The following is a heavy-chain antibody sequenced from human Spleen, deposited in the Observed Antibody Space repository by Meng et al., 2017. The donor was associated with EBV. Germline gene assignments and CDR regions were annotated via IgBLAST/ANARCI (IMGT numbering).Heavy chain of an antibody. V-gene: IGHV3-53*01. CDR1: GFTVSSSY. CDR3: ATIGWYYDY. J-gene: IGHJ4*02. Sequence: EVQLVESGGGLIHPGGSLRPPCTASGFTVSSSYMNWVRQAPGKGLECVSVIYTDGTTYYAGSVKGRFTISRDNSKNALYLQMNSLRVEDTAVYYCATIGWYYDYWGQGTLVTVSS. D-gene: IGHD2-15*01. CDR2: IYTDGTT.